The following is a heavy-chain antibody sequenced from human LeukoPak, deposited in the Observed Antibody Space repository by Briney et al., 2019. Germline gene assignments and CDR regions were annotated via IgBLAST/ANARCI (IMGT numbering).Heavy chain of an antibody. D-gene: IGHD3-22*01. Sequence: TSETLSLTCTVSGGSISSYYWSWIRQPPGKGLEWIGYIYYSGSTNHNPSLKSRVTISVDTSKNQFSLKLSSATAADTAVYYCARGKTYYDISKDAFDIWGQGTMVTVSS. CDR2: IYYSGST. CDR3: ARGKTYYDISKDAFDI. V-gene: IGHV4-59*01. J-gene: IGHJ3*02. CDR1: GGSISSYY.